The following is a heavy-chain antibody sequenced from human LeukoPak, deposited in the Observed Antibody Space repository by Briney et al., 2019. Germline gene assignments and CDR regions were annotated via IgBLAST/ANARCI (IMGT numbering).Heavy chain of an antibody. V-gene: IGHV3-30-3*02. CDR2: ISYDGSNK. Sequence: GGSLRLSCAASGFTFSSYDMHWVRQAPGKGLEWVAVISYDGSNKYYADSVKGRFTISRDNSKNTLYLQMNSLRAEDTAVYYCASHTVPDAFDIWGQGTMVTVSS. CDR3: ASHTVPDAFDI. J-gene: IGHJ3*02. D-gene: IGHD3-10*02. CDR1: GFTFSSYD.